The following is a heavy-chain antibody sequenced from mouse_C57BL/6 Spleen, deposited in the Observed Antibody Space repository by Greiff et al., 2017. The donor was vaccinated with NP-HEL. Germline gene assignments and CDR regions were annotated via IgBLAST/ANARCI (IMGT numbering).Heavy chain of an antibody. D-gene: IGHD2-12*01. V-gene: IGHV5-9*01. Sequence: EVKLMESGGGLVKPGGSLKLSCAASGFTFSSYTMSWVRQTPEKRLEWVATISGGGGNTYYPDSVKGRFTISRDNAKNTLYLQMSSLRSEDTALYYCARQGYRGAMDYWGQGTSVTVSS. CDR1: GFTFSSYT. CDR2: ISGGGGNT. CDR3: ARQGYRGAMDY. J-gene: IGHJ4*01.